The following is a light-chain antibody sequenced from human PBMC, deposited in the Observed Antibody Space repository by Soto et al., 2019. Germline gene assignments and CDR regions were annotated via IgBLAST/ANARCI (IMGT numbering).Light chain of an antibody. CDR1: QSISSY. V-gene: IGKV1-39*01. Sequence: DIQMTQSPSSLSASVGARVTITCRASQSISSYLNWYQQKPGKAPKLLIYAASSLQSGVPSKFSGSGSGTDFTLTISSLQPEDFATYYCQQSYSTPPMYTFGKGTKLEIK. J-gene: IGKJ2*01. CDR3: QQSYSTPPMYT. CDR2: AAS.